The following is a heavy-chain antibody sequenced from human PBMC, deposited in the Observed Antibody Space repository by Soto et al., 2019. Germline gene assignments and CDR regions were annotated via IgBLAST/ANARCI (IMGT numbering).Heavy chain of an antibody. J-gene: IGHJ4*02. CDR1: GYTFTSYG. V-gene: IGHV1-18*04. CDR2: ISAYNGNT. Sequence: ASVKVSCKASGYTFTSYGISWVRQAPGQGLEWMGWISAYNGNTNYAQKLQGRVTMTTDTSTSTAYMELRSLRSDDTAVYYCARYLEYYDFWSGYSSPGYWGQGTLVTVSS. D-gene: IGHD3-3*01. CDR3: ARYLEYYDFWSGYSSPGY.